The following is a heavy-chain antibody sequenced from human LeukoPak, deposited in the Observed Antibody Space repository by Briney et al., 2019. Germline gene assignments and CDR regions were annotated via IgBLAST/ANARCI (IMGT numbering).Heavy chain of an antibody. CDR3: ARGLYSSSPQY. CDR2: IIQDGSEK. J-gene: IGHJ4*02. CDR1: GFTFTSYW. Sequence: AGGSLRLSCAASGFTFTSYWMHWVRQAPGKGPEWVASIIQDGSEKNYVDSVKGRFTISRDNAKSSVFLQMNSLRVEDTAVYYCARGLYSSSPQYWGQGILVTVSS. V-gene: IGHV3-7*01. D-gene: IGHD6-13*01.